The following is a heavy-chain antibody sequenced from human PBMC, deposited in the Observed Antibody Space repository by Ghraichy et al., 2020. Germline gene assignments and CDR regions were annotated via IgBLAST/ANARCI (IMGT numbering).Heavy chain of an antibody. CDR3: AKDGYGDYVEIYYYYGMDV. J-gene: IGHJ6*02. CDR2: ISGSGGST. Sequence: GGSLRLSCAASGFTFSSYAMSWVRQAPGKGLEWVSAISGSGGSTYYADSVKGRFTISRDNSKNTLYLQMNSLRAEDTAVYYCAKDGYGDYVEIYYYYGMDVWGQGTTVTVSS. V-gene: IGHV3-23*01. D-gene: IGHD4-17*01. CDR1: GFTFSSYA.